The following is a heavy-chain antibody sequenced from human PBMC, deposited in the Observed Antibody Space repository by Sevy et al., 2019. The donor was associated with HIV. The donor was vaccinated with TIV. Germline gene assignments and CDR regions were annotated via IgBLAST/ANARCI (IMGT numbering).Heavy chain of an antibody. Sequence: GGSLRLSCAASGFTFSYYNMNWVRQAPGKGLEWVSSISSGSSYAYHADSVKGRFTISRDNAKNSLYLQMNSLRTEDTAVYYCASPLHYYDSPSAYWGQGTQVTVSS. CDR3: ASPLHYYDSPSAY. J-gene: IGHJ4*02. CDR1: GFTFSYYN. V-gene: IGHV3-21*01. CDR2: ISSGSSYA. D-gene: IGHD3-22*01.